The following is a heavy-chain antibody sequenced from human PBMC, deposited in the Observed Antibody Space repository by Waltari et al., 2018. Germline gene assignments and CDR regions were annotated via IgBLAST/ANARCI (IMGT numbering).Heavy chain of an antibody. CDR3: ARVGIAVAGTAYDY. CDR2: INPNRGGT. J-gene: IGHJ4*02. V-gene: IGHV1-2*06. D-gene: IGHD6-19*01. CDR1: GYTFTGYY. Sequence: QVQLVQSGAEVKKPGASVKVSCKASGYTFTGYYMHWVRQAPGQGLEWRGRINPNRGGTNYAQKVQGRVTMTRETSISTAYMELSRLRSDDTAVYYCARVGIAVAGTAYDYWGQGTLVTVSS.